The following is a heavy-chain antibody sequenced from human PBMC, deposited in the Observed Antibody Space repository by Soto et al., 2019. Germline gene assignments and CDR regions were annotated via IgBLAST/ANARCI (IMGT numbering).Heavy chain of an antibody. CDR3: ARALFYSDSDGYYFEFDY. CDR1: GFSLSNTRMG. Sequence: SGPTLVNPTETLTLTCSVPGFSLSNTRMGVSWIRQPPGKALEWLAHIISNDEKSYSTSLKSRLTISKDTSKSQVVLSMTNMDPVGTATYYCARALFYSDSDGYYFEFDYWGQGTLVTVSS. D-gene: IGHD3-22*01. J-gene: IGHJ4*02. CDR2: IISNDEK. V-gene: IGHV2-26*01.